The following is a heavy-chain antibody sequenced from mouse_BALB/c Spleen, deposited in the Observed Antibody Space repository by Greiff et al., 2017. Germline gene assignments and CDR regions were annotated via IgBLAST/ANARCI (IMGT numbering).Heavy chain of an antibody. CDR2: IWAGGSP. CDR1: GFSLTSYG. Sequence: QVQLKESGPGLVAPSQSLSITFTVSGFSLTSYGVHWVRQPPGKGLEWLGVIWAGGSPNYISALMSRLSISKDNTKSQVFLKMNSLQTDDPAMYYCGRGEYGNYVPPYAMDDWGEGTSVTVSS. D-gene: IGHD2-10*02. CDR3: GRGEYGNYVPPYAMDD. V-gene: IGHV2-9*02. J-gene: IGHJ4*01.